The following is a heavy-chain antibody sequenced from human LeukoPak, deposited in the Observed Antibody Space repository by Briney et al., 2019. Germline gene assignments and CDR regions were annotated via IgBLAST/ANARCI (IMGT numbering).Heavy chain of an antibody. CDR2: IYSGGST. J-gene: IGHJ4*02. CDR1: GFTVSSNY. Sequence: TGGSLRLSCAASGFTVSSNYMSWVRQAPGKGLEWVSVIYSGGSTYYADSVKGRFTISRDNSKNTLYLQMNSLRAEDTAVYYCTRDLVGATSDFWGQGTLVTVSS. CDR3: TRDLVGATSDF. V-gene: IGHV3-53*01. D-gene: IGHD1-26*01.